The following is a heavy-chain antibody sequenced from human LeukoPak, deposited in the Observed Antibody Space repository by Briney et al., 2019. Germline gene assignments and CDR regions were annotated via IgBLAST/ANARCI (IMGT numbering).Heavy chain of an antibody. V-gene: IGHV4-39*01. CDR2: IYYSGST. Sequence: SETLSLTCTVSGGSISSSSYYWGWIRQPPGKGLEWIGSIYYSGSTYYNPSLKSRVTISVDTSKNQFSLKLSSVTAADTAAYYCARHELSGRWLLDYWGQGTLVTVSS. J-gene: IGHJ4*02. CDR1: GGSISSSSYY. D-gene: IGHD5-24*01. CDR3: ARHELSGRWLLDY.